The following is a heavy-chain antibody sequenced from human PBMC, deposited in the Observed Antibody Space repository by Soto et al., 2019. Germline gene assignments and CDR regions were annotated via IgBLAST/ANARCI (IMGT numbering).Heavy chain of an antibody. V-gene: IGHV3-23*01. CDR2: IRGSGAGT. CDR3: AKEALTVAGNNFDS. J-gene: IGHJ4*02. CDR1: GFTFTTYA. D-gene: IGHD6-19*01. Sequence: EIELLESGGGLVQPGGSLRLSCAASGFTFTTYAMGWVRQAPGKGLEWVSPIRGSGAGTFYADSVKGRFTTSRDNAKTTLYLQMHGLRADDPAVYYCAKEALTVAGNNFDSWGQGTLVTVSS.